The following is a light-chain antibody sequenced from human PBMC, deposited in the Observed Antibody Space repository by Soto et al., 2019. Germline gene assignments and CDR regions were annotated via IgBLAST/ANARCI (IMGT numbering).Light chain of an antibody. J-gene: IGLJ3*02. CDR2: LEGSGSY. V-gene: IGLV4-60*02. Sequence: QSVLTQSSSASPSLGSSVKLTCTLSSGYSSYIIAWHQQQPGKAPRYLMKLEGSGSYNKGSGVPDRFSGSSSGADRYLTISNLQFEDEADYYCETWDSNTHTVFGGGTKLTVL. CDR3: ETWDSNTHTV. CDR1: SGYSSYI.